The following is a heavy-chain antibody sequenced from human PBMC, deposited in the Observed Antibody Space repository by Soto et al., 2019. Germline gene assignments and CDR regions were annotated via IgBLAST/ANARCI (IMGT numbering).Heavy chain of an antibody. Sequence: SGSMAITCTVSGETISIYYCSWIRQHAGKGLEWIGRIYTSGSTNYNPSLKSRVTMSADTSKNQFFLKLTSVTAADTAVYYCARGPNWTRFGYWGQGTLVTVSS. V-gene: IGHV4-4*07. CDR3: ARGPNWTRFGY. CDR2: IYTSGST. CDR1: GETISIYY. D-gene: IGHD1-1*01. J-gene: IGHJ4*02.